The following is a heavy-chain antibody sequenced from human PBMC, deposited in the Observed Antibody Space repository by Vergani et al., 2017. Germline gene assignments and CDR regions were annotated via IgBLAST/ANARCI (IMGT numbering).Heavy chain of an antibody. J-gene: IGHJ4*02. Sequence: QVQLVQSGAEVKKPGASVKVSCKASGYTFTSYYMHWVRQAPGQGLEWMGIINPSGGSTTYAQQFQGRLTMTRDTSTSTVYMDLSNLRSEDTAAYYCARPHGDILPPDPRRLDYWGQGTLVTVSS. CDR3: ARPHGDILPPDPRRLDY. CDR1: GYTFTSYY. V-gene: IGHV1-46*03. CDR2: INPSGGST.